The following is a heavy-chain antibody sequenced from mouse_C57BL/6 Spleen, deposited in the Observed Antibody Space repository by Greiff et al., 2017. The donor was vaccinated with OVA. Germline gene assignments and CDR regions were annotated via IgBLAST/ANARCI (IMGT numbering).Heavy chain of an antibody. CDR1: GYTFTSYW. D-gene: IGHD2-3*01. J-gene: IGHJ2*01. Sequence: QVQLQQPGAELVKPGASVKLSCKASGYTFTSYWMQWVKQRPGQGLEWIGEIDPSDSYTNYNQKFKGKATLTVDTSSSTAYMQLSSLTSEDSAVYNCARSYDGYYYYDYWGQGTTLTVSS. V-gene: IGHV1-50*01. CDR2: IDPSDSYT. CDR3: ARSYDGYYYYDY.